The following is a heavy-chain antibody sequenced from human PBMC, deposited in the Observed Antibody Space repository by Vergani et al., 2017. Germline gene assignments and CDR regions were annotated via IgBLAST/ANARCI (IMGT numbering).Heavy chain of an antibody. Sequence: EVQLVESGGGLVQPGGSLRLSCAASGLTVSSNYMSWVRQAPGKGLEWDSVIYSGGSTYYADSVTGRFTISRDNSKNTLYLQMNSLRSENTAVYYCARDQRYSGSPRLNYWGQGTLVTVSS. CDR1: GLTVSSNY. V-gene: IGHV3-66*01. J-gene: IGHJ4*02. CDR2: IYSGGST. CDR3: ARDQRYSGSPRLNY. D-gene: IGHD1-26*01.